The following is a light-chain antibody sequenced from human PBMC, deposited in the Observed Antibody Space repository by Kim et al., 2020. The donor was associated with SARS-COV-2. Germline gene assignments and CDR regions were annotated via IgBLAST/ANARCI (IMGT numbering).Light chain of an antibody. Sequence: LSPGERATLSCRASENVASNYLAWYQQRPGQPPRLLIYGASTRATGIPDRFSGGGSGTGLTLTISRLEPEDFAVYYCQQYADSPTFGQGTKVEIK. V-gene: IGKV3-20*01. CDR1: ENVASNY. J-gene: IGKJ1*01. CDR2: GAS. CDR3: QQYADSPT.